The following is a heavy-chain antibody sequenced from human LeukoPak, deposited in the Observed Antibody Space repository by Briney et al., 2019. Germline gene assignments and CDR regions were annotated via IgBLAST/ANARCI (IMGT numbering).Heavy chain of an antibody. Sequence: GGSLRLSCAASGFTFSSYTMNWVRQAPGKGLEWVSSISSSRSYIYYADSVKGRFTISRDNAMNSLDLQMNSLRAEDTAVYYCARGREGIAARWWVEEPRWYFFDPWGQGTLVTVSS. CDR3: ARGREGIAARWWVEEPRWYFFDP. CDR1: GFTFSSYT. D-gene: IGHD6-6*01. CDR2: ISSSRSYI. J-gene: IGHJ5*02. V-gene: IGHV3-21*01.